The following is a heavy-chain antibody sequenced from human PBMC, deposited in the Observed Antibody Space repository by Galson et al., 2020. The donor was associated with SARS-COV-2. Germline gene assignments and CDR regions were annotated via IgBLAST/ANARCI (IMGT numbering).Heavy chain of an antibody. CDR2: INPNNGDT. CDR1: GFTFNPY. J-gene: IGHJ6*02. Sequence: ASVKVSYRPSGFTFNPYIHWVRQAPRQGLEWMGWINPNNGDTNYAQEFRGRVTMTRDRSTRTAYIELASLTSDDTTVYYCAKDHFGPVNWFFYDMDLWGQGTTVTVSS. CDR3: AKDHFGPVNWFFYDMDL. V-gene: IGHV1-2*02. D-gene: IGHD3-3*01.